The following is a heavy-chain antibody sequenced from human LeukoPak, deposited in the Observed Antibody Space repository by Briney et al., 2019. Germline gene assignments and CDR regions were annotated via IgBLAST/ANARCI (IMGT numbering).Heavy chain of an antibody. D-gene: IGHD6-13*01. CDR2: IYHSGST. J-gene: IGHJ6*02. V-gene: IGHV4-4*02. CDR3: AFLGIAGYYGMDV. Sequence: SETLSLTCAVSGGSISSSNWWSWVRQPPGKGLEWIGEIYHSGSTNYNPSLKSRVTISVDKSKNQFSLKLSSVTAAVTAVYYCAFLGIAGYYGMDVWGQGTTVTVSS. CDR1: GGSISSSNW.